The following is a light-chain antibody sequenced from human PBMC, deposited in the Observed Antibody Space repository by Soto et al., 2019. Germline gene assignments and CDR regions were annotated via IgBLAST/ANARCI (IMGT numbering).Light chain of an antibody. J-gene: IGKJ5*01. CDR3: QQYGSSPIT. CDR2: GAS. CDR1: QSVSNSF. V-gene: IGKV3-20*01. Sequence: EIVLTQSPGTLSLSPGERVTLSCRASQSVSNSFLAWYQQKPGQAPRLLIYGASSRATGIPGRFSGGGSGTDFTLTISRLEPEDFAVYYCQQYGSSPITFGQGTRLE.